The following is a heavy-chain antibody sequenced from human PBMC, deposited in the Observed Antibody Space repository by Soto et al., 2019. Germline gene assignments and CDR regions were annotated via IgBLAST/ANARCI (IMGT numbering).Heavy chain of an antibody. V-gene: IGHV4-38-2*02. J-gene: IGHJ6*02. CDR3: APLSVSLSGPYGIHV. D-gene: IGHD2-15*01. CDR2: IYHSVST. Sequence: SETLSLTCTVSGYSINSDDYWGWIRQPPGKGLEWIASIYHSVSTFYNPSLRSRVTISIDTSKNQFSLRLTAVTAADTAMYYCAPLSVSLSGPYGIHVWGQGTTVTVSS. CDR1: GYSINSDDY.